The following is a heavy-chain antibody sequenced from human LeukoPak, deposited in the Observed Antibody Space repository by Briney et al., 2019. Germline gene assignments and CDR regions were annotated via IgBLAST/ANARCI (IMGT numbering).Heavy chain of an antibody. V-gene: IGHV1-18*01. CDR3: ARDHDSSGPAGDFDY. CDR2: ISAYNGNT. CDR1: GYTFPSYG. Sequence: SVKVSCKASGYTFPSYGISWVRQAPGQGLAWMGWISAYNGNTNYAQKLQGRVTMTTDTSTSTAYMELRSLRSDDTAVYYCARDHDSSGPAGDFDYWGQGTLVTVS. J-gene: IGHJ4*02. D-gene: IGHD3-22*01.